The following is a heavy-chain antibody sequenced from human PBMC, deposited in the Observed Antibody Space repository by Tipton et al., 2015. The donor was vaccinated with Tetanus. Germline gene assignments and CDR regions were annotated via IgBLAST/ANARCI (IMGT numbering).Heavy chain of an antibody. V-gene: IGHV4-39*01. J-gene: IGHJ4*02. CDR3: ARGITDGYNRRFDY. CDR1: GGSLFSGSFY. D-gene: IGHD5-24*01. Sequence: LRLSCSVSGGSLFSGSFYWAWLRQPPGKGLEWIGQIYYNGNTYYLSSLKSRVTISADTSNNQFSLSLRSVTAADTGVYYCARGITDGYNRRFDYWGQGTLVAVSP. CDR2: IYYNGNT.